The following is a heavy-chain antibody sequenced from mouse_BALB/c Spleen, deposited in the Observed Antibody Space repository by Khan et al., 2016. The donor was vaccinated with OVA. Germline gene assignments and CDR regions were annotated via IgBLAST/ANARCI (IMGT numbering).Heavy chain of an antibody. Sequence: QMQLQQPGAELARPGASVRLSCKTSGYTFTDNYINWVRQRTGQGLERIGEIYPGTGNTYYNENFKGKATLTADKSSSTAYMQLNSLTSEDSAVYFCARWGGDYKYYYALDYWGQGTSVTVSS. CDR3: ARWGGDYKYYYALDY. CDR1: GYTFTDNY. CDR2: IYPGTGNT. V-gene: IGHV1-77*01. D-gene: IGHD2-13*01. J-gene: IGHJ4*01.